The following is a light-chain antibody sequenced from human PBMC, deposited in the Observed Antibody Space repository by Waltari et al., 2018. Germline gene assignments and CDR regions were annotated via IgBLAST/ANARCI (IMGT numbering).Light chain of an antibody. J-gene: IGLJ3*02. CDR1: GEYSAYA. CDR3: QTWGTGIQV. Sequence: LVLTQSPSASASLGASVKLTCSLPGEYSAYAIAWHQKQPLKGPRFLMTVNSDGRHRKGDGIAERFSGSSSDLDRYLTISRLQSDDEADYFCQTWGTGIQVFGSGTKLTVL. V-gene: IGLV4-69*01. CDR2: VNSDGRH.